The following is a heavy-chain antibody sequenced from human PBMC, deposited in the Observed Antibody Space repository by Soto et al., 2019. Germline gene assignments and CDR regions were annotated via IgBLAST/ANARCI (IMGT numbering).Heavy chain of an antibody. V-gene: IGHV4-34*01. CDR3: ARDVQPWIQLWLNWFDP. J-gene: IGHJ5*02. CDR1: GGSFSGYY. Sequence: PSETLSLTCAVYGGSFSGYYWSWIRQPPGKGLEWIGEINHSGSTNYNPSLKSRVTISVDTSKNQFSLKLSSVTAADTAVYYCARDVQPWIQLWLNWFDPWGQGTLVTVSS. D-gene: IGHD5-18*01. CDR2: INHSGST.